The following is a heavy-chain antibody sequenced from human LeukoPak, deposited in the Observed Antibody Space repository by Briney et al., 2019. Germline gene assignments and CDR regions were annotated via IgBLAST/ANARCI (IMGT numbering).Heavy chain of an antibody. D-gene: IGHD6-19*01. V-gene: IGHV3-23*01. Sequence: PGGSLRLSCAASGFTFSSYAMTWVRQAPGKGLEWVSSIDPSGGSTYYADSVKGRFTISRDNSKNTFFLQMNTLRAADTAVYYCAKGSGSGWYGWFAPWGQGTLVTVSS. CDR2: IDPSGGST. CDR1: GFTFSSYA. J-gene: IGHJ5*02. CDR3: AKGSGSGWYGWFAP.